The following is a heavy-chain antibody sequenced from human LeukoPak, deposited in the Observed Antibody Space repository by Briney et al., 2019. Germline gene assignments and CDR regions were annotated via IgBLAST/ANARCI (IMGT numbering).Heavy chain of an antibody. CDR3: ARDIARIEVPSAGWFDP. V-gene: IGHV1-24*01. D-gene: IGHD3-16*02. J-gene: IGHJ5*02. CDR2: FDPEDGET. CDR1: GYTLTELS. Sequence: ASVKVSCKVSGYTLTELSMHWVRQAPGKGLEWMGGFDPEDGETIYAQKFQGRVTMTRDMSTSTVYMELSSLRSEDTAVYYCARDIARIEVPSAGWFDPWGQGTLVTVSS.